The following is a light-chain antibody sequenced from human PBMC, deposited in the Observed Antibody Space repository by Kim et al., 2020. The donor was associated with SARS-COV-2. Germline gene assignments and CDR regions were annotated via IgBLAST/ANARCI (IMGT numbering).Light chain of an antibody. Sequence: AVVTQEPSLTVSPGETVTLTCASSTGAVTSGYWPTWFQQKPGQAPRTLIYSISNKHSWTPARFSGSLLGGKAALTLSGVQPEDEAEYYCLLYCGGAQWVFGGGTKLTVL. J-gene: IGLJ3*02. CDR1: TGAVTSGYW. V-gene: IGLV7-43*01. CDR3: LLYCGGAQWV. CDR2: SIS.